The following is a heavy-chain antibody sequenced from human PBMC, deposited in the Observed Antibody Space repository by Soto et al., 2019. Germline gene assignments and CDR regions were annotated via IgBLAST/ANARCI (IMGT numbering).Heavy chain of an antibody. CDR1: GFIFSDYT. Sequence: EVQLVESGGDLVQPGGSLRLSCAASGFIFSDYTMTWVRQAPGRGLEFVSHISSSGDAIFYAESVKGRFTVSRDNAKNLLYLQMNSLGDDYTAVYFCARDHGGSTWFVGVYYFFGMEVWGQGTAVTVSS. V-gene: IGHV3-48*02. D-gene: IGHD6-13*01. CDR2: ISSSGDAI. CDR3: ARDHGGSTWFVGVYYFFGMEV. J-gene: IGHJ6*02.